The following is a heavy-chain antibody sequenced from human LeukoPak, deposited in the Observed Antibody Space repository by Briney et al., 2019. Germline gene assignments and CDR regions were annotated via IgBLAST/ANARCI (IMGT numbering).Heavy chain of an antibody. V-gene: IGHV3-30-3*01. CDR3: ATGASAYYYDSSGPY. Sequence: GGSLRLSCAASGFTFSTYAMHWVRQAPGKGPEWVTLISYDGSNKYYADSVKGRFTISRDNSKSTLYLQMNSLSAEDSAVYYCATGASAYYYDSSGPYWGQGTLVTVSS. D-gene: IGHD3-22*01. CDR1: GFTFSTYA. CDR2: ISYDGSNK. J-gene: IGHJ4*02.